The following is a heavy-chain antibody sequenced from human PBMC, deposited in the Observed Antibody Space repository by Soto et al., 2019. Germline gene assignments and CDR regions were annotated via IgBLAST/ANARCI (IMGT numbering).Heavy chain of an antibody. CDR2: ISAYNGKT. CDR1: GYSFSNYA. J-gene: IGHJ4*02. CDR3: ARGEVIIDRSDSYPYYLDD. V-gene: IGHV1-18*01. Sequence: QVQLVQSGGEVKKPGASVKVSCKYSGYSFSNYAISWVRQAPGQGLEWMGWISAYNGKTNYAQKIQGRVTMTTDTSTSTAYMALRSLRSDDTAVYYCARGEVIIDRSDSYPYYLDDWGQGTLVTVSS. D-gene: IGHD3-22*01.